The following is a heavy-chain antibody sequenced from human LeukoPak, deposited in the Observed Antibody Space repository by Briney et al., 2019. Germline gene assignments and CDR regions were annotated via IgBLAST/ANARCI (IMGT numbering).Heavy chain of an antibody. CDR1: GGTFSSYA. J-gene: IGHJ1*01. Sequence: ASVKVSCKASGGTFSSYAIGWVRQAPGKGLEWMGGFDPEDGETIYAQKFQGRVTMTEDTSTDTAYMELSSLRSEDTAVYYCATDLSSSWAFQHWGQGTLVTVSS. V-gene: IGHV1-24*01. CDR2: FDPEDGET. D-gene: IGHD6-13*01. CDR3: ATDLSSSWAFQH.